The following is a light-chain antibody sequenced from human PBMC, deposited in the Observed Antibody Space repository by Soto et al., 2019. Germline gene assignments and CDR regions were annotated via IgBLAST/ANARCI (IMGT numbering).Light chain of an antibody. Sequence: DIQMTQFPSTLSASVGDRVTITCRASQNIGSWLAWFQQKPGKAPKLLIYDASSLESGVPSRFSGSGSGTEFTLTISSLQPDDFATYYCQQYNSYPWTFGQGTKVDIK. J-gene: IGKJ1*01. CDR1: QNIGSW. CDR2: DAS. CDR3: QQYNSYPWT. V-gene: IGKV1-5*01.